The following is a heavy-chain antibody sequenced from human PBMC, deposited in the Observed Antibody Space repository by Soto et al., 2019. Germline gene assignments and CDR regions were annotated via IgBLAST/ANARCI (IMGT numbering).Heavy chain of an antibody. J-gene: IGHJ4*02. CDR1: GGSISSSSYY. Sequence: LSLTCTVSGGSISSSSYYWGWIRQPPGKGLEWIGSIYYSGSTYYNPSLKSRVTISVDTSKNQFSLKLSSVTAADTAVYYCARRSKGNIQLWLFDYWGQGTLVTVSS. V-gene: IGHV4-39*01. CDR3: ARRSKGNIQLWLFDY. CDR2: IYYSGST. D-gene: IGHD5-18*01.